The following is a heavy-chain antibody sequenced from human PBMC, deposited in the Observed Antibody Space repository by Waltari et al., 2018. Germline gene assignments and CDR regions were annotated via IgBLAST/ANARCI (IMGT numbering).Heavy chain of an antibody. V-gene: IGHV3-23*04. CDR2: ISASGSST. CDR1: GYTFTSYD. Sequence: VQLVQSGAEVKKPGASVKVSCKASGYTFTSYDINWVRQAPGKGLEWVSAISASGSSTYYADSVKGRFTISRDNSKNTLYLQMNSLRAEDTAVYYCVKRETLYDDYWGQGTLVTVSS. J-gene: IGHJ4*02. CDR3: VKRETLYDDY. D-gene: IGHD3-16*01.